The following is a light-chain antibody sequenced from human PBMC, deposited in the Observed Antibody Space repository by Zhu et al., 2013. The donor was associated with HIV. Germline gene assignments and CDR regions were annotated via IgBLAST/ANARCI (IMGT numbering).Light chain of an antibody. CDR3: QHLNT. Sequence: EVVLTQSPVTLAGFPGDRVTLSCRASQNVNKNLAWYQHKRGQSPRLLFSGASTRATGVPPRFSGSGSATEFTLTISGLQSDDFATYYCQHLNTFGPGTKVDIK. V-gene: IGKV3-15*01. CDR2: GAS. J-gene: IGKJ3*01. CDR1: QNVNKN.